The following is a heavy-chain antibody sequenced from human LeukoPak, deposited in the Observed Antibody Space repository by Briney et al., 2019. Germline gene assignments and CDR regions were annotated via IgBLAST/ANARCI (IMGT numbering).Heavy chain of an antibody. J-gene: IGHJ4*02. CDR3: AKDALGSYSSCDY. V-gene: IGHV3-30*02. D-gene: IGHD1-26*01. Sequence: GGSLRLSCAASGFTFSSYGMHWVRQAPGKGLEWVAFIRYDGSNKYYADSVKGRFTISRDNSKNTLYLQMNSLRAEDTAVYYCAKDALGSYSSCDYWGQGTLVTVSS. CDR1: GFTFSSYG. CDR2: IRYDGSNK.